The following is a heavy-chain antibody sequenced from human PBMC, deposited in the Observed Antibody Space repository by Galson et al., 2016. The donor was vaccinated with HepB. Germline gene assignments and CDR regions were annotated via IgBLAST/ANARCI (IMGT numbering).Heavy chain of an antibody. CDR1: GFTFRSYV. CDR3: AKDAILACGTGCYADY. D-gene: IGHD2-2*01. V-gene: IGHV3-30*18. CDR2: ISYDGTNK. J-gene: IGHJ4*02. Sequence: SLRLSCAASGFTFRSYVMNWVRQAPGKGLEWVAVISYDGTNKYYAASLKGRFTISRDNSKNTLYLQMNSLRAEDTAVYYCAKDAILACGTGCYADYWGQGTLVTVSS.